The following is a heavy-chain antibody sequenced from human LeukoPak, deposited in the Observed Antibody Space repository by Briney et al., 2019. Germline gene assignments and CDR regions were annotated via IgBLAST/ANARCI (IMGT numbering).Heavy chain of an antibody. Sequence: GGPRRLPCPPSGLPFRTLAVSGSPGPRGRGREWVSAISGSGGSTYYADSVKGRFAISRDNSKNTLYLQMNSLRAEDTAVYYCANYPAAGADYWGQGTLVTVSS. J-gene: IGHJ4*02. CDR2: ISGSGGST. V-gene: IGHV3-23*01. CDR3: ANYPAAGADY. CDR1: GLPFRTLA. D-gene: IGHD6-13*01.